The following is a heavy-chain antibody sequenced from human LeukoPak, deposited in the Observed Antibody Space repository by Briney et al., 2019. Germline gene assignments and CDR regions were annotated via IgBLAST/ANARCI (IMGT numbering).Heavy chain of an antibody. Sequence: ASVKVSCKASGGTFSSYTISWVRQAPGQGLEWMGGIIPILGIANYAQKFQGRVTITADKSTSTAYMELSSLRSEDTAVYYCARDRVQVGDGYGTVYYMDVWGKGTTATVSS. D-gene: IGHD5-24*01. CDR2: IIPILGIA. J-gene: IGHJ6*03. V-gene: IGHV1-69*10. CDR1: GGTFSSYT. CDR3: ARDRVQVGDGYGTVYYMDV.